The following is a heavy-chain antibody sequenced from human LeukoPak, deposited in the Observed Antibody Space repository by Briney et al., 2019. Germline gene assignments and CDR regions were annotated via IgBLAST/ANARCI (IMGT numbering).Heavy chain of an antibody. CDR1: GYRFTSYL. Sequence: GESLKISSKGSGYRFTSYLIGWVRPMPAKGLEWMGIIYPGDSDTTYSPSFQGQVTISADKSISTAYLQWSSLKASDTAMYHCARAYSSSWYTNYYFDYWGQGTLVTVSS. J-gene: IGHJ4*02. CDR2: IYPGDSDT. D-gene: IGHD6-13*01. V-gene: IGHV5-51*01. CDR3: ARAYSSSWYTNYYFDY.